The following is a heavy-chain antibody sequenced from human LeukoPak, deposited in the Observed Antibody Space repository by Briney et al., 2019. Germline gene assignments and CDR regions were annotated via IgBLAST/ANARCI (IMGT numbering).Heavy chain of an antibody. Sequence: GASVKVSCKASGYTFTSYGISWVRQAPGQGFEGMGWISAYNGNTNYAQKLQGRVTMTTDTSTSTAYMELRSLRSDDTAVYYCARDLSETYYYDSSTDYWGQGTLVTVSS. J-gene: IGHJ4*02. V-gene: IGHV1-18*01. D-gene: IGHD3-22*01. CDR1: GYTFTSYG. CDR2: ISAYNGNT. CDR3: ARDLSETYYYDSSTDY.